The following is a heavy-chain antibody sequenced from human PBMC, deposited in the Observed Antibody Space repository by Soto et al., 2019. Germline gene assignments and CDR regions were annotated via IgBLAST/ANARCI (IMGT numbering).Heavy chain of an antibody. CDR1: GFTFINYA. V-gene: IGHV3-23*01. Sequence: EVQLLESGGGLVQPGGSLRLSCAASGFTFINYAMSWVRQAPGKGLEWVSTIGGGDGSTYYADSVKGRFTISRDNSNSALYLQMNSLSVGDTAIYYCAKGILVKPPGTRTFDIWGHGTMVIVSS. CDR2: IGGGDGST. D-gene: IGHD6-13*01. CDR3: AKGILVKPPGTRTFDI. J-gene: IGHJ3*02.